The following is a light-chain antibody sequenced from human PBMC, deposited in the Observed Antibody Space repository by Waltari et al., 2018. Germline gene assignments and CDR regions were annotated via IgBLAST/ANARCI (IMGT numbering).Light chain of an antibody. V-gene: IGKV3-20*01. CDR2: GAS. CDR1: QTVRTTY. CDR3: HQYDISPLT. Sequence: EIVLTQSPGTLSLSPGARATLSCRASQTVRTTYLAWYQQKPGQAPTLLIYGASSRATGIPGRFSGSGSGTDFSLTISSLEPEDFAVYYCHQYDISPLTFGGGTKVEIK. J-gene: IGKJ4*01.